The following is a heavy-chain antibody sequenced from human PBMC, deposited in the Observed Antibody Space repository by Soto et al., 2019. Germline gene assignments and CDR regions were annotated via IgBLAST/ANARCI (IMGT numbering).Heavy chain of an antibody. CDR2: ILKDGKSK. CDR1: GFILSAFA. V-gene: IGHV3-30*04. CDR3: AKTGCNGGSCFSWFDP. J-gene: IGHJ5*02. Sequence: QVQLVESGGGVVQPGGSLRLSCAASGFILSAFAMHWVRQAPGRGLEWVAVILKDGKSKYYADSVRGRFTISSDTSKDTIFLQLTRLRLDDSAVYYCAKTGCNGGSCFSWFDPWGQGTPVIVSS. D-gene: IGHD2-15*01.